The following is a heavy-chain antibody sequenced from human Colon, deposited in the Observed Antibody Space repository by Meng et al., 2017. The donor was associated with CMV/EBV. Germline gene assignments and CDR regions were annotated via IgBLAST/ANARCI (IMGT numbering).Heavy chain of an antibody. CDR1: GFIVNSNF. Sequence: GESLKISCAASGFIVNSNFMSWVRQAPGKGLEWVSVFYSGGRPYYADSVKGRFTVSIDNSENTVYLQMNSLRPEDTAVYYCARDRGGDGDYYFGMDVWGQGTTVTVSS. J-gene: IGHJ6*02. CDR3: ARDRGGDGDYYFGMDV. CDR2: FYSGGRP. D-gene: IGHD3-10*01. V-gene: IGHV3-66*02.